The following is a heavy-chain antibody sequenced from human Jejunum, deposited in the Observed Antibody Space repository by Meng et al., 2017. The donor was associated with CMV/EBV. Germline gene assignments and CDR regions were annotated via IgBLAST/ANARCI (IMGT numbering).Heavy chain of an antibody. Sequence: STCYGVSWVRQAAGQGLEWMGCISVYNGNTNYAQKLQGRVTMTTDTSTSTAYMELRSLRSDDTAVYYCARRNHYDSSGYYRYYFDYWGQGTLVTVSS. CDR3: ARRNHYDSSGYYRYYFDY. V-gene: IGHV1-18*01. J-gene: IGHJ4*02. D-gene: IGHD3-22*01. CDR1: STCYG. CDR2: ISVYNGNT.